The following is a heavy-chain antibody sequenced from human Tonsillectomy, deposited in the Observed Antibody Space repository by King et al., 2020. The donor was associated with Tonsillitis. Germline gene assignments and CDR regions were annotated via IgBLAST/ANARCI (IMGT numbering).Heavy chain of an antibody. CDR3: TKEYWRSGTCQSGSADYYYGMGV. CDR2: ISWSSTNI. CDR1: GSSIDDYA. Sequence: VQLVESGGGLVQPGRSLKLSCVISGSSIDDYAMHWVRQAPGRGLEWIAGISWSSTNIGYADSVKGRFTISRDNAKNSLYLQMNSLRADDTALYYCTKEYWRSGTCQSGSADYYYGMGVWGQGTTVTVSS. J-gene: IGHJ6*02. V-gene: IGHV3-9*01. D-gene: IGHD3-3*01.